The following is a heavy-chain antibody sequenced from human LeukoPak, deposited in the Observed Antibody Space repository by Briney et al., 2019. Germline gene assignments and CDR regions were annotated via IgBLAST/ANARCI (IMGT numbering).Heavy chain of an antibody. CDR3: TRDEAAATD. CDR1: GFTFDDYA. V-gene: IGHV3-9*01. CDR2: ISWNSGSI. Sequence: GGSLRLSCAASGFTFDDYAMHWVRHAPGKGLEWVSGISWNSGSIGYADSVKGRFTISRDNAKNSLYLQMNSLRAEDTAIYYCTRDEAAATDWGQGTLVTVSS. D-gene: IGHD6-13*01. J-gene: IGHJ4*02.